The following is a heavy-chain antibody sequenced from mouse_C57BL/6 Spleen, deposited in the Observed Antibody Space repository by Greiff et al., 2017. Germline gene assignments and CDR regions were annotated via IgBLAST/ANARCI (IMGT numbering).Heavy chain of an antibody. V-gene: IGHV1-81*01. CDR2: IYPRSGNT. D-gene: IGHD2-3*01. J-gene: IGHJ2*01. CDR1: GYTFTSYG. CDR3: ARFHDGYYNYFDY. Sequence: VQLQESGAELARPGASVKLSCKASGYTFTSYGISWVKQRTGQGLEWIGEIYPRSGNTYYNEKFKGKATLTADKSSSTAYMELRSLTSEDSAVYFCARFHDGYYNYFDYWGQGTTLTVSS.